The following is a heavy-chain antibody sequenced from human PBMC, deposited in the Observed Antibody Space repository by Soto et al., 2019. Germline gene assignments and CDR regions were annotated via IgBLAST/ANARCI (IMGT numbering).Heavy chain of an antibody. CDR3: ASGGRWYYGMDV. Sequence: GGSLRLSCAASGFTFSSYWMHWVRQAPGKGLVWVSRINSDGSSTSYADSMKGRFTISRDNAKNTLYLQMNSLRAEDTAVYYCASGGRWYYGMDVWGQGTTVTVSS. CDR1: GFTFSSYW. CDR2: INSDGSST. D-gene: IGHD1-26*01. V-gene: IGHV3-74*01. J-gene: IGHJ6*02.